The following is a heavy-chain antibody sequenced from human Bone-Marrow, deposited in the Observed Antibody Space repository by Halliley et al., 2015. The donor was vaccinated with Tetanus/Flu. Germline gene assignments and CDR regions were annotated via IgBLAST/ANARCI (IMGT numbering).Heavy chain of an antibody. CDR3: VRGAALDYGAKRLFDY. CDR2: ISSSGSTI. Sequence: SLRLSCAASGFTFSSYEMNWVRQAPGKGLEWVSYISSSGSTIYCADSVKGRFTIFRDNAKNSLYLQMNTLRAEDTAVYYCVRGAALDYGAKRLFDYWGQGTLVTVSS. J-gene: IGHJ4*02. D-gene: IGHD4-17*01. CDR1: GFTFSSYE. V-gene: IGHV3-48*03.